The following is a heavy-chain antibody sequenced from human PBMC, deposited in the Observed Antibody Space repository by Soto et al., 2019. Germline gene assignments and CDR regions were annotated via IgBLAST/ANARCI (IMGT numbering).Heavy chain of an antibody. CDR3: ARVPNCDSSGCYSYFDL. CDR1: GGTFSSYA. J-gene: IGHJ4*02. Sequence: ASVKVSCKTSGGTFSSYAISWVRQAPGQGFEWVGGIVPIVDTSTYAQKFQGRVTITADESTSTAYMELSSLRSDDTAVYYCARVPNCDSSGCYSYFDLWGQGALVTVSS. CDR2: IVPIVDTS. D-gene: IGHD3-22*01. V-gene: IGHV1-69*13.